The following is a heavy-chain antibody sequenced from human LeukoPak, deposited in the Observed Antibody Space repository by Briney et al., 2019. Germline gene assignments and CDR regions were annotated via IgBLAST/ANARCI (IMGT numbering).Heavy chain of an antibody. CDR2: IYYSGST. CDR3: ARETYDFWTEYSYYYYYMDV. J-gene: IGHJ6*03. D-gene: IGHD3-3*01. CDR1: GDSISSYY. Sequence: SETLSLTCTVSGDSISSYYWSWVRQPPGKGLEWVGYIYYSGSTNYNPSLKSRVTISVDTSKNQFSLRLSSVTAADTAVYYCARETYDFWTEYSYYYYYMDVWGKGTTVTVSS. V-gene: IGHV4-59*01.